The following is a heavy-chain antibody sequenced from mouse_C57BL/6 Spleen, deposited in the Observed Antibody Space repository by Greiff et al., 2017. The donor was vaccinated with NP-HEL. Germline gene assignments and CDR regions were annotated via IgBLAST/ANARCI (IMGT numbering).Heavy chain of an antibody. D-gene: IGHD2-3*01. Sequence: EVKLMESGGGLVQPGGSLSLSCAASGFTFTDYYMSWVRQPPGKALEWLGFIRNKANGYTTEYSASVKGRFTISRDNSQSILYLQMNALRAEDSATYYCARGLLRGWYFDVWGTGTTVTVSS. CDR1: GFTFTDYY. CDR2: IRNKANGYTT. V-gene: IGHV7-3*01. CDR3: ARGLLRGWYFDV. J-gene: IGHJ1*03.